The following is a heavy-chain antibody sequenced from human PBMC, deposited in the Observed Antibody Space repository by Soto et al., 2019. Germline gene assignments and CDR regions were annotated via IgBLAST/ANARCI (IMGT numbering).Heavy chain of an antibody. CDR3: ARACYYDSSGYPTHFDY. J-gene: IGHJ4*02. V-gene: IGHV4-59*01. CDR2: IYYSWST. CDR1: GGSISSYY. D-gene: IGHD3-22*01. Sequence: SETLSRTCTASGGSISSYYWSWIRQPPDKGLESIGYIYYSWSTNYNPSLKSRVTISVDTSKNQFSLKLSSVTAADTAVYYCARACYYDSSGYPTHFDYWGQGTMVTVSS.